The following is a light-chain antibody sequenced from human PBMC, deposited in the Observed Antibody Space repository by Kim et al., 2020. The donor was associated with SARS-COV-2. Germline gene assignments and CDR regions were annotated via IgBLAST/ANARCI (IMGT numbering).Light chain of an antibody. CDR1: QSINTR. J-gene: IGKJ5*01. CDR3: QQSYITPIT. CDR2: GAS. V-gene: IGKV1-39*01. Sequence: ASAGDRITITCRASQSINTRLNWYQQRPGEAPKLLIYGASTLRSGVPSRFSGSGSGTDFILTISSLQPEDFASYFCQQSYITPITFGPGTRLEIK.